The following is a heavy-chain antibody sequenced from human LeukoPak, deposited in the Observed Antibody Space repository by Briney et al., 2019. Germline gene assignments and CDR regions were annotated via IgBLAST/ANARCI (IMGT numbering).Heavy chain of an antibody. Sequence: SVKVSCRSSGGTFNTHIFNWVRQAPGQGLEWMGRVTPILGTTKYAQRFQGRVTITADTSTSTAYLELRGLAYDDSAVYYCTRVTLRGSKYNWFDPWGQGTHVSVSS. V-gene: IGHV1-69*08. CDR1: GGTFNTHI. CDR3: TRVTLRGSKYNWFDP. D-gene: IGHD1-26*01. CDR2: VTPILGTT. J-gene: IGHJ5*02.